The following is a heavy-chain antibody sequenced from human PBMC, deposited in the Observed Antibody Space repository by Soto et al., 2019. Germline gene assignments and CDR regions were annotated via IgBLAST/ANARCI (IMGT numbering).Heavy chain of an antibody. CDR3: AFTGYSSGWYI. D-gene: IGHD6-19*01. CDR1: GGTFSSYA. J-gene: IGHJ3*02. Sequence: SVKVSCKASGGTFSSYAISWVRQAPGQGLEWMGGIIPIFGTANYAQKFQGRVTMTRDTSTSTVYMELSSLRSEDTAVYYCAFTGYSSGWYIWGQGTMVTVSS. CDR2: IIPIFGTA. V-gene: IGHV1-69*05.